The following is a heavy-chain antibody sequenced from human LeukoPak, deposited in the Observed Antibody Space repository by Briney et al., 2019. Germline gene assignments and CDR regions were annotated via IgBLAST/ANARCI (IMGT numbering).Heavy chain of an antibody. D-gene: IGHD1-26*01. CDR1: GGTFISYA. Sequence: SVKVSCKASGGTFISYAISWVRQAPGQGLEWMGRIIPIFGTANYARKFQGRVTITTDESTSTAYMELSSLRSEDTAVYYCAREVRSGSYPTDYWGQGTLVTVSS. V-gene: IGHV1-69*05. J-gene: IGHJ4*02. CDR2: IIPIFGTA. CDR3: AREVRSGSYPTDY.